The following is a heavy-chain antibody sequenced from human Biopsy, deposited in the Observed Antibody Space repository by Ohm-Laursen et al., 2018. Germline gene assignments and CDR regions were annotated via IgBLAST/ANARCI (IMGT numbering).Heavy chain of an antibody. Sequence: GTLSLTCTVSGGPFTGHYWSWIRQPPGKGLEWIGHISYTGYTSYNASLKSRVTISVDTSRNHFSLRLSSLTAADTAVYYCARGSNDFGGLYFPRWGQGTLLTVSS. D-gene: IGHD4-23*01. V-gene: IGHV4-59*11. CDR2: ISYTGYT. CDR3: ARGSNDFGGLYFPR. CDR1: GGPFTGHY. J-gene: IGHJ4*02.